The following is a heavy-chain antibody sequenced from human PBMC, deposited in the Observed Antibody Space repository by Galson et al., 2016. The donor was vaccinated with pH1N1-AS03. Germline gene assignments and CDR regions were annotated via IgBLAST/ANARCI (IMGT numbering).Heavy chain of an antibody. V-gene: IGHV1-69*13. Sequence: SVKVSCKASGGSFSTYAITWVRQAPGQGLEWMGGIIPVFDTPNYAQKFQGRATITADESRNTAYMELSSLRSADTAVYYRAREATIFGVAGLHMDVWGQGTTVTVSS. J-gene: IGHJ6*02. CDR1: GGSFSTYA. D-gene: IGHD3-3*01. CDR3: AREATIFGVAGLHMDV. CDR2: IIPVFDTP.